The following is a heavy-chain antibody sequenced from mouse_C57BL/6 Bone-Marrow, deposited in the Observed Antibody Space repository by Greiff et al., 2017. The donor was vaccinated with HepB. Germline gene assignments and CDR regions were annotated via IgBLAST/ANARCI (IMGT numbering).Heavy chain of an antibody. CDR2: ISDGGSYT. CDR1: GFTFSSYA. D-gene: IGHD1-1*01. Sequence: EVKLMESGGGLVKPGGSLKLSCAASGFTFSSYAMSWVRQTPEKRLEWVATISDGGSYTYYPDNVKGRFTISRDNAKNNLYLQMSHLKSEDTAMYYCARDPYGSGHWYFDVWGTGTTVTVSS. V-gene: IGHV5-4*01. CDR3: ARDPYGSGHWYFDV. J-gene: IGHJ1*03.